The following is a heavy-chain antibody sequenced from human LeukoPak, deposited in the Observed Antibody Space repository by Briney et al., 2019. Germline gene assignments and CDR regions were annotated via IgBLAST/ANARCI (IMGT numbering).Heavy chain of an antibody. J-gene: IGHJ6*03. Sequence: GGSLRLSCAASGFTFSSYGMSWVRQAPGKGLEWVSAISGSGGSTYYADSVKGRFTISRDNSKNTLYLQMNSLRAEDTAVYYCAREEHGQQLTNYYYYMDVWGKGTTVTISS. CDR3: AREEHGQQLTNYYYYMDV. CDR1: GFTFSSYG. V-gene: IGHV3-23*01. D-gene: IGHD6-13*01. CDR2: ISGSGGST.